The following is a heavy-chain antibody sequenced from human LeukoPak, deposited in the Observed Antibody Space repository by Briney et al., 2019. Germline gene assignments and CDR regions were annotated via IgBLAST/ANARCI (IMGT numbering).Heavy chain of an antibody. CDR2: ISYDGSNK. CDR1: GFTFSSYA. V-gene: IGHV3-30-3*01. CDR3: ARDLMRFLEWVN. D-gene: IGHD3-3*01. J-gene: IGHJ4*02. Sequence: GGSLRLSCAASGFTFSSYAMHWVRQAPGKGLEWVAVISYDGSNKYYADSVKGRFTISRDNAKNSLYLQMNSLRAEDTAVYYCARDLMRFLEWVNWGQGTLVTVSS.